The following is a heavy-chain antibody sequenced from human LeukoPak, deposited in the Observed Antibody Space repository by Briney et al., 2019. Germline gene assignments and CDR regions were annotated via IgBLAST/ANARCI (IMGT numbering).Heavy chain of an antibody. CDR2: IKSDGSGN. D-gene: IGHD3-22*01. V-gene: IGHV3-7*01. J-gene: IGHJ4*02. CDR3: ARRFYYDSLGYYPFDL. Sequence: GGSLRLSCAASGFTFSNYWMSWVRQAPGKGLEWVANIKSDGSGNYYVDSVKGRVTISRDNTKNSLYLQMNSLGAEDTAVYYCARRFYYDSLGYYPFDLWGQGTLVTVSS. CDR1: GFTFSNYW.